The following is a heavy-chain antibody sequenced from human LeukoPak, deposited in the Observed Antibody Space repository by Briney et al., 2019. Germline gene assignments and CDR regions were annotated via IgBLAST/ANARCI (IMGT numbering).Heavy chain of an antibody. V-gene: IGHV4-59*01. CDR3: ARGRNDNGGMFFDS. CDR2: ISYSGYT. CDR1: GGPMRSYY. J-gene: IGHJ4*02. D-gene: IGHD4-23*01. Sequence: SETLSLTCTVSGGPMRSYYWSWIRQAPGKGLEWIGFISYSGYTSYSPSLKSRVAISVDTSKSQFSLRLSSMTAADTAIYYCARGRNDNGGMFFDSWAQGTLVTVSS.